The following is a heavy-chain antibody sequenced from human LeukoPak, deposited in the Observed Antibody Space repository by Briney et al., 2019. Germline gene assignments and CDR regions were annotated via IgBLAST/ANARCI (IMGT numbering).Heavy chain of an antibody. Sequence: GGSLRLSCAASGFTFSSYSMNWVRQAPGKGLEWVSSMSSSSSYIYYADSVKGRFTISRDNAKNSLYLQMNSLRAEDTAVYYCARDLPGYYDSSGYYYWGQGTLVTVSS. V-gene: IGHV3-21*01. CDR2: MSSSSSYI. CDR3: ARDLPGYYDSSGYYY. D-gene: IGHD3-22*01. CDR1: GFTFSSYS. J-gene: IGHJ4*02.